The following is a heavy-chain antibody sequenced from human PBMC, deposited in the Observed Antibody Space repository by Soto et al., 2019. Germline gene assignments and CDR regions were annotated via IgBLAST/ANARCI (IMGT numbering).Heavy chain of an antibody. J-gene: IGHJ5*02. Sequence: ASVKVSCKASGYTFTSYDINWVRQATGQGLEWMGWMNPNSGNTGYAQKFQGRVTMTRNTSISTAYMELSSLRSEDTAVYYCARSGGSVNCFDPWGQGTLLTVSS. D-gene: IGHD2-15*01. CDR1: GYTFTSYD. CDR3: ARSGGSVNCFDP. CDR2: MNPNSGNT. V-gene: IGHV1-8*01.